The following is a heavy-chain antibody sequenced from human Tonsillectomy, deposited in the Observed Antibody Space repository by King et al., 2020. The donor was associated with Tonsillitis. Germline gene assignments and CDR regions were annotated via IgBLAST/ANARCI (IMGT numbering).Heavy chain of an antibody. CDR2: INPNSSGT. D-gene: IGHD2-2*01. J-gene: IGHJ6*03. V-gene: IGHV1-2*02. CDR1: GYTFTGYY. CDR3: ASLGYCSSTSCYLGYYMDV. Sequence: VQLVESGAEVKKPGASVKVSCKASGYTFTGYYMHWVRQAPGQGLEWMGWINPNSSGTNYAQKFQGRVTMTRDTSISKAYMELSRLRSDDTAVYYCASLGYCSSTSCYLGYYMDVWGKGTTVTVSS.